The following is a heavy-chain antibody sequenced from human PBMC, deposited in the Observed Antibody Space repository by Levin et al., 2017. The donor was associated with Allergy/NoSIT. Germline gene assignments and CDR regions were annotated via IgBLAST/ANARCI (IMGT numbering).Heavy chain of an antibody. V-gene: IGHV3-15*01. CDR1: GFTFSNAW. Sequence: GGSLRLSCAASGFTFSNAWMSWVRQAPGKGLEWVGRIKSKTDGGTTDYAAPVKGRFTISRDDSKNTLYLQMNSLKTEDTAVYYCTTGTVVTPWCDYWGQGTLVTVSS. CDR2: IKSKTDGGTT. D-gene: IGHD4-23*01. CDR3: TTGTVVTPWCDY. J-gene: IGHJ4*02.